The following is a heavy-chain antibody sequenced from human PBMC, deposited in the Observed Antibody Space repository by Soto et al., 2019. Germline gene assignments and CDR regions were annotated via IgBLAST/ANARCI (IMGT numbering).Heavy chain of an antibody. J-gene: IGHJ6*02. CDR2: IIPILGIA. Sequence: QVQLVQSGAEVKKPGSSVKVSCKASGGTFSSYTISWVRQAPGQGLEWMGRIIPILGIANYAQKFQGRVTITADKSTSTAYMELSSLRSEDTAVYYCAKYSSGWYDYYYRMDVWGQGTTVTVSS. CDR3: AKYSSGWYDYYYRMDV. V-gene: IGHV1-69*02. CDR1: GGTFSSYT. D-gene: IGHD6-19*01.